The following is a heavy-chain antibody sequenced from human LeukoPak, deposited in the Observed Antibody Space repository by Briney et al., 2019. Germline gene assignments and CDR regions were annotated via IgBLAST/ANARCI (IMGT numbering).Heavy chain of an antibody. D-gene: IGHD6-13*01. CDR3: AKGKYSSSWQNYFDY. V-gene: IGHV3-23*01. Sequence: PGGSLRLSCAASGFTFSRYGMSWVRQAPGKGLEWVSAISGSGGSTYYADSVKGRFTISRDNSKNTLYLQMNSLRAEDTAVYYCAKGKYSSSWQNYFDYWGQGTLVTVSS. CDR1: GFTFSRYG. J-gene: IGHJ4*02. CDR2: ISGSGGST.